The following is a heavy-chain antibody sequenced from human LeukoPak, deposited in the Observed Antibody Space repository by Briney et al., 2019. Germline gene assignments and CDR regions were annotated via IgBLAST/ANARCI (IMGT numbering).Heavy chain of an antibody. CDR2: IYPGDSDT. V-gene: IGHV5-51*01. CDR3: ARRSTYYYDSSGYYYDAFDI. J-gene: IGHJ3*02. D-gene: IGHD3-22*01. Sequence: GESLQISCQGSGSRFTSYWIGWVRQLPGKGLEWMGIIYPGDSDTRYSPSFQGQVTISADKSISTAYLQWSSLKASDTAMYYCARRSTYYYDSSGYYYDAFDIWGQGTMVTVSS. CDR1: GSRFTSYW.